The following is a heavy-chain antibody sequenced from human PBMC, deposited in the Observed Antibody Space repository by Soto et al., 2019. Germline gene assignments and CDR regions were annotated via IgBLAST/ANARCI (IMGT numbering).Heavy chain of an antibody. V-gene: IGHV3-11*01. D-gene: IGHD2-2*02. J-gene: IGHJ3*02. CDR3: VREGRSSTSCNTGCAFDI. CDR2: ISRSGNTM. CDR1: GFTSWDYD. Sequence: GSLRPSCAASGFTSWDYDMSWIRQAPGKGLEWVSYISRSGNTMYYGDYVKGRFTISRDNAENSVFLQMISLRAEDTAVYYCVREGRSSTSCNTGCAFDIWGQGTMVTVSS.